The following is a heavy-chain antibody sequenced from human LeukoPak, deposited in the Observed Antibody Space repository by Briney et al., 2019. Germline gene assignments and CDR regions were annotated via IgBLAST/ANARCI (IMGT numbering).Heavy chain of an antibody. CDR1: GFTFSSYG. CDR2: ISYDGSNK. V-gene: IGHV3-30*18. CDR3: AKDRIGYCSGGSCYSGVPPAYYYYGMDV. D-gene: IGHD2-15*01. J-gene: IGHJ6*02. Sequence: GGSLRLSCAASGFTFSSYGMHWVRQAPGKGLEWVAVISYDGSNKYYAVSVKGRFTISRDNSKNTLYLQMNSLRAEDTAVYYCAKDRIGYCSGGSCYSGVPPAYYYYGMDVWGQGTTVTVSS.